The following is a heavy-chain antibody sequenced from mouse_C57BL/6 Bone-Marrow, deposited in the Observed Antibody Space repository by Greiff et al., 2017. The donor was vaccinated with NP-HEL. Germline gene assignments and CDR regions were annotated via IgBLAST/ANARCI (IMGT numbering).Heavy chain of an antibody. V-gene: IGHV1-69*01. D-gene: IGHD2-1*01. J-gene: IGHJ4*01. Sequence: QVQLQQPGAELVMPGASVKLSCKASGYTFTSYWMHWVKQRPGQGLEWIGEIDPSDSYTNYNQKFKGKSTLTVDKSSSTAYMQLSSLTSEDSAVDYCAASYYGPGGAMDYWGQGTSVTVSS. CDR1: GYTFTSYW. CDR3: AASYYGPGGAMDY. CDR2: IDPSDSYT.